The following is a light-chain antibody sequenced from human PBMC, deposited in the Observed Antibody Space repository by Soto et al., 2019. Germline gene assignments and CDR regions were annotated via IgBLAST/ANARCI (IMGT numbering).Light chain of an antibody. J-gene: IGKJ1*01. CDR3: QQYDTTPRT. Sequence: EIVLTQSPGTLSSSPGERVTLFCRASQSVTSSDLAWYQQRLGRPPRLLIYAASRRAPGIPDRFSGSGSGTDFTLTISRLEPEDFAVYYCQQYDTTPRTFGQGTKVEIK. V-gene: IGKV3-20*01. CDR1: QSVTSSD. CDR2: AAS.